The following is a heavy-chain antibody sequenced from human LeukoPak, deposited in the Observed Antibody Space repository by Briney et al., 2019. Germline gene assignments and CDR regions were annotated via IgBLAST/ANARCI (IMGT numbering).Heavy chain of an antibody. V-gene: IGHV3-23*01. CDR3: ANSRPVVGAFDI. D-gene: IGHD1-26*01. CDR2: ISGSGGST. Sequence: PGGSLRLSCAASGFTFSSYAMSRVRQAPGKGLEWVSAISGSGGSTYYADSVKGRFTISRDNSKNTLYLQMNSLRAEDTAVYYCANSRPVVGAFDIWGQGTMVTVSS. CDR1: GFTFSSYA. J-gene: IGHJ3*02.